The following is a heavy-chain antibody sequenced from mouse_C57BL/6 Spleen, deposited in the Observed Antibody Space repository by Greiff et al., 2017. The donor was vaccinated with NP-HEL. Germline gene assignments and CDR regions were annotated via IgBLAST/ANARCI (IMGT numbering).Heavy chain of an antibody. CDR1: GYTFTSYW. J-gene: IGHJ4*01. CDR2: INPSSGYT. V-gene: IGHV1-7*01. CDR3: ARRGIYYGNYDYYAMDY. Sequence: QVTLKESGAELAKPGASVKLSCKASGYTFTSYWMHWVKQRPGQGLEWIGYINPSSGYTKYNQKFKDKATLTADKSSSTAYMQLSSLTYEDSAVYYCARRGIYYGNYDYYAMDYWGQGTSVTVSS. D-gene: IGHD2-1*01.